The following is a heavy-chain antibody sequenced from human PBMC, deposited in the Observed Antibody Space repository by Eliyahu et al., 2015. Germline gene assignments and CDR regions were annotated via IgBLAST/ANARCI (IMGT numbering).Heavy chain of an antibody. D-gene: IGHD4-17*01. CDR2: IYSGGSA. CDR1: GFTVSSNY. Sequence: EVQLVXSGGGLVQPGGSLRLSCAASGFTVSSNYMXWVRQAPGKGLEWVSVIYSGGSAYYADSVKGRFTISRDNSKNTLYLQMNSLRAEDTAVYYCARVSLDYGDGDYWGQGTLVTVSS. CDR3: ARVSLDYGDGDY. V-gene: IGHV3-66*01. J-gene: IGHJ4*02.